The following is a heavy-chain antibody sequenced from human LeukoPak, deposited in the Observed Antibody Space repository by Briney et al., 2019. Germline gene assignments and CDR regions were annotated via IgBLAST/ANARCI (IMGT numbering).Heavy chain of an antibody. D-gene: IGHD3-9*01. V-gene: IGHV3-74*01. CDR1: GFTLSSYW. CDR2: INSDGSST. Sequence: PGGSLRLSCAASGFTLSSYWMHWVRQAPGKGLVWVSRINSDGSSTSYAESVKGRLTISRDNAKNTLYLQMNSLRAEDTAVYYCARTTFYDILTGAPSAFDYWGQGTLVTVSS. CDR3: ARTTFYDILTGAPSAFDY. J-gene: IGHJ4*02.